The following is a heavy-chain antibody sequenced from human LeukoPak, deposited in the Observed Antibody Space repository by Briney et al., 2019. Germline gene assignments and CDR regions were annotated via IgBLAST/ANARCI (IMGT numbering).Heavy chain of an antibody. CDR1: GFTFDDYA. CDR3: AKDRATVTTGAFDI. Sequence: PGGSLRLSCAASGFTFDDYAMHWVRQAPGKGLEWVSGISWNSGSIGYADSVKGRFTISRDNAKNSLYLQMNSLRAEDTALYYCAKDRATVTTGAFDIWGQGAMVTVSS. CDR2: ISWNSGSI. D-gene: IGHD4-17*01. J-gene: IGHJ3*02. V-gene: IGHV3-9*01.